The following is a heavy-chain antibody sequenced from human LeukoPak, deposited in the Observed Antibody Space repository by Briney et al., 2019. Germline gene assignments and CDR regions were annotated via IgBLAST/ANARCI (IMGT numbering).Heavy chain of an antibody. CDR1: GYSFTSYW. CDR2: IYPGDSDT. CDR3: AGLDTAMAPGSAFDI. V-gene: IGHV5-51*01. J-gene: IGHJ3*02. Sequence: GESLKISCKGSGYSFTSYWIGWVRQMPGKGLEWMGIIYPGDSDTRYSPSFQGQVTISADKSISTAYLQWSSLKASDTAMYYCAGLDTAMAPGSAFDIWGQGTMVTVSS. D-gene: IGHD5-18*01.